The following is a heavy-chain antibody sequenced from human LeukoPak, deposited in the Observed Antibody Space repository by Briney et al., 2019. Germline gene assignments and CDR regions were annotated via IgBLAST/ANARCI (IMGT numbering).Heavy chain of an antibody. J-gene: IGHJ3*02. CDR3: ANRVSSDYDSSGGDAFDI. CDR1: GFTFSSYG. Sequence: GGSLRLSCAASGFTFSSYGMHWVRQAPGKGLEWVAVIWYDGSNKYYADSVKGRFTISRDNSKNTLYLQMNSLRAEDTAVYYCANRVSSDYDSSGGDAFDIWGQGTMVTVSS. CDR2: IWYDGSNK. V-gene: IGHV3-33*06. D-gene: IGHD3-22*01.